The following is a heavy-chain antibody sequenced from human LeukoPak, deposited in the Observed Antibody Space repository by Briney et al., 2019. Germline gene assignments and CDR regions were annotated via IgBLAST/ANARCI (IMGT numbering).Heavy chain of an antibody. D-gene: IGHD2-2*01. CDR1: GGSISSYY. CDR3: ARAAYCSSTSCYGDAFDI. V-gene: IGHV4-4*07. J-gene: IGHJ3*02. Sequence: PSETLSLTCTDSGGSISSYYWSWIRHPARKGLEGIGRIYTSGSTNYNPSPTSRVTMSVDTSKNQFSLKLSSVTAAGTAVYYCARAAYCSSTSCYGDAFDIWGQGTMVTVSS. CDR2: IYTSGST.